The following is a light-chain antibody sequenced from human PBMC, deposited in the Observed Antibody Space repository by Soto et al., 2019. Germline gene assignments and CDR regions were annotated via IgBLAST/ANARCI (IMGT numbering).Light chain of an antibody. V-gene: IGKV1-13*02. Sequence: AIQLTQSPSSLSASVGDRVTITCRASQGISGALAWYQQKPGKAPKLLIYDASSLESGVPSRFSGSGPGTDFTLTISSLQPEDFATYYCQQFNSYHRTFGQGTKLEIK. CDR3: QQFNSYHRT. J-gene: IGKJ2*02. CDR1: QGISGA. CDR2: DAS.